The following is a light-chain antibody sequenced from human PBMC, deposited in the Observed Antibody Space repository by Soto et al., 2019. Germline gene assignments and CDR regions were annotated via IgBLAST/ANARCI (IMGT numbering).Light chain of an antibody. J-gene: IGKJ1*01. Sequence: EIVMTQSPATLSVSAGERVTLSGRASQSISSSLAWYQKKPGQAPSILFYGASTRASAVPASFSPGGSGAEFTLTISSLQSEGFAFDYCHQYNGWPRTFGQGTKVEI. CDR1: QSISSS. V-gene: IGKV3-15*01. CDR3: HQYNGWPRT. CDR2: GAS.